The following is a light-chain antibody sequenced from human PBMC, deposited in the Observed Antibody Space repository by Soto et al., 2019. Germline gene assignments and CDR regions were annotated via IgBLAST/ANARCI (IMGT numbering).Light chain of an antibody. CDR2: EVS. V-gene: IGLV2-23*02. Sequence: QSALTQPASVSGSPGQSITISCTVTSSDVGNYNLVSWYQQHPGKAPKLIIYEVSKRPSGVSNRFSGSKSGNTASLTISGLQAEDEADYYCCSDAGSSTWVFGGGTKLTVL. J-gene: IGLJ3*02. CDR1: SSDVGNYNL. CDR3: CSDAGSSTWV.